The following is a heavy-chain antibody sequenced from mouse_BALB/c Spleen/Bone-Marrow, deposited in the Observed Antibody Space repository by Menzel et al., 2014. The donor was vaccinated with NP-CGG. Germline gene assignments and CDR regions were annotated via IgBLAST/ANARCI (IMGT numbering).Heavy chain of an antibody. CDR3: ARVYGWYFDV. V-gene: IGHV5-6-3*01. Sequence: EVHLVESGGGLVQPGGSLKLSCVASGFTSSSYGMSWVRQTPDKRLELVATINNNGGSTYYPDSVKGQFTISRDNAKNTLYLQMSSLKSEDTAMYYCARVYGWYFDVWGAGTTVTVSS. J-gene: IGHJ1*01. CDR2: INNNGGST. CDR1: GFTSSSYG. D-gene: IGHD1-1*01.